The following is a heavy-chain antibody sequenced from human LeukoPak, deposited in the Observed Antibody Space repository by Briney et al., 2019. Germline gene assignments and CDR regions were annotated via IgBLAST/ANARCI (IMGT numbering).Heavy chain of an antibody. CDR2: IDPSDSYT. CDR3: ARVISGYDWGYFDY. J-gene: IGHJ4*02. CDR1: GSNFTSYW. D-gene: IGHD5-12*01. Sequence: GASLRISCKGSGSNFTSYWISWVRQMPGKGLEWMGRIDPSDSYTNYSPSFQGHVTISADKSISTAYLQWSSLKASDTAMYYCARVISGYDWGYFDYWGQGTLVTVSS. V-gene: IGHV5-10-1*01.